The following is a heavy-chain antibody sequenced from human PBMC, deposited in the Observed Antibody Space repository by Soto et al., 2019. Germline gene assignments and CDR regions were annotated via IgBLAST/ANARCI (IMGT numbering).Heavy chain of an antibody. CDR2: ITQDGGEN. D-gene: IGHD2-15*01. Sequence: EVHLVESGGGLVQPGGSLRLSCVGSGFIFRRYWMTWVRQAPGKGLEWVAKITQDGGENLFVDSVKGRFTISRDNARRWVYLQRNTLRAEATAVYYWARGAGGGNYYYAMHVWGQGTTVTVS. CDR3: ARGAGGGNYYYAMHV. J-gene: IGHJ6*02. V-gene: IGHV3-7*03. CDR1: GFIFRRYW.